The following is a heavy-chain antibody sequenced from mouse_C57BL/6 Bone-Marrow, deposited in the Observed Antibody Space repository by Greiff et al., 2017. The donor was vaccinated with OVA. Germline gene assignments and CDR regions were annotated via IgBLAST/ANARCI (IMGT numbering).Heavy chain of an antibody. D-gene: IGHD2-4*01. J-gene: IGHJ4*01. V-gene: IGHV1-15*01. CDR1: GYTFTDYE. CDR3: TREDYDYDDAMDY. Sequence: QVQLQQSGAELVRPGASVTLSCKASGYTFTDYEMHWVKQTPVHGLEWIGAIDPETGGTAYNQKFKGKAILTADKSSSTAYMELRSLTSEDSAVYYGTREDYDYDDAMDYWGQGTSVTVAS. CDR2: IDPETGGT.